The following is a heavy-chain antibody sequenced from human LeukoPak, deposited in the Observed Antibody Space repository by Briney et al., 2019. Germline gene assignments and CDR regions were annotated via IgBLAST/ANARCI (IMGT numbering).Heavy chain of an antibody. Sequence: GGSLRLSCAASGFTFSNYRMNWVRQAPGKGLEWVSSISSSSIYIYYADSLKGRFTISRDNAKNSLYLQMNSLRAEDTAVYYCARAVAGTTGSYWGQGTLVTVSS. CDR3: ARAVAGTTGSY. D-gene: IGHD6-19*01. V-gene: IGHV3-21*01. CDR1: GFTFSNYR. J-gene: IGHJ4*02. CDR2: ISSSSIYI.